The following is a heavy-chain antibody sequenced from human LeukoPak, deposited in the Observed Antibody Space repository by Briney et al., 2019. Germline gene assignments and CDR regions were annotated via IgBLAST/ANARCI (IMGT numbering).Heavy chain of an antibody. V-gene: IGHV4-59*08. CDR1: GGSISSYY. Sequence: SETLSLTCTVSGGSISSYYWSWIRQPPGKGLEWIGYIYCSGGTNYNPSLKSRVTISVDTSKNQFSLKLSSVTAADTAVYYCARHSGWYENGMDVWGQGTTVTVSS. D-gene: IGHD6-19*01. CDR2: IYCSGGT. J-gene: IGHJ6*02. CDR3: ARHSGWYENGMDV.